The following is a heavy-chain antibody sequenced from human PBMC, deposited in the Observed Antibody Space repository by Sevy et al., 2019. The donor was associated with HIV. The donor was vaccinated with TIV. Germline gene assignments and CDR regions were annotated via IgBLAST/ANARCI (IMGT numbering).Heavy chain of an antibody. Sequence: GGSLRLSCAASGFSDYALHWVRQAPGKGLEWVANINEDGSTKYYLESVKGRFTISRDNAENSVFLQMNSLRVEDTAVYYCVRALFKADSLWGQGTLVTVSS. CDR1: GFSDYA. CDR2: INEDGSTK. J-gene: IGHJ4*02. CDR3: VRALFKADSL. V-gene: IGHV3-7*01. D-gene: IGHD2-21*01.